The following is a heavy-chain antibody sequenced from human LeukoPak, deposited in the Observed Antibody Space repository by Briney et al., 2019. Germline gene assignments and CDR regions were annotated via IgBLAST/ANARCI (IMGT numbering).Heavy chain of an antibody. CDR2: IRVDGAT. D-gene: IGHD7-27*01. CDR1: GFIFSSYA. Sequence: GGSLRLSCAASGFIFSSYAMNWVRQAPGKGREWVSGIRVDGATHYADSVEGRFTISRDNSENTLYLQMSGLSAEDTAVYYCAKGTGDTGYYFDYWGQGTLVTVSS. V-gene: IGHV3-23*01. J-gene: IGHJ4*02. CDR3: AKGTGDTGYYFDY.